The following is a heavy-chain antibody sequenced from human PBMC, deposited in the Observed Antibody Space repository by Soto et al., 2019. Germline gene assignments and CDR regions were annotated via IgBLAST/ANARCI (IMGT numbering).Heavy chain of an antibody. CDR2: IYYSGST. J-gene: IGHJ4*02. CDR1: GGSISSGDYY. V-gene: IGHV4-30-4*01. Sequence: SETLSLTCTVSGGSISSGDYYWSWIRQPPGKGLEWIGYIYYSGSTYYNPSLKSRVTISVDTSKNQFSLKLSSVTAADTAVYYCAREGYDFWSGYYTGIDYWGQGTLVTVSS. CDR3: AREGYDFWSGYYTGIDY. D-gene: IGHD3-3*01.